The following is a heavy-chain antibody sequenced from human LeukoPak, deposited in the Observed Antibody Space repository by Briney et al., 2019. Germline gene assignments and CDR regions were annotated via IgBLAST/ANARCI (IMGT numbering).Heavy chain of an antibody. J-gene: IGHJ4*02. Sequence: ASVKVSCKGSGYTFTSYDINWVRQATGQGLEWMGWMNPNSGNTGYAQKFQGRVTMTRNTSISTAYMELSSLRSEDTAVYYCARYYDSSGYYYYPYYFDYWGQGTLVTVSS. CDR1: GYTFTSYD. D-gene: IGHD3-22*01. CDR3: ARYYDSSGYYYYPYYFDY. V-gene: IGHV1-8*01. CDR2: MNPNSGNT.